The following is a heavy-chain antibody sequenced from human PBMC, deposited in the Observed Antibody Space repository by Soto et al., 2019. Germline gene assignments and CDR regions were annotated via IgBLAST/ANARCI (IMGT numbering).Heavy chain of an antibody. CDR3: ASLYYYDSSGYREDYYYYGMEV. J-gene: IGHJ6*02. CDR1: GGSISSSSYY. CDR2: IYYSGST. V-gene: IGHV4-39*01. D-gene: IGHD3-22*01. Sequence: PSETLSLTCTVSGGSISSSSYYWGWIRQPPGKGLEWIGSIYYSGSTYYNPSLKSRVTISVDTSKNQFSLKLSSVTAADTAVYYCASLYYYDSSGYREDYYYYGMEVWGQGTTVIVS.